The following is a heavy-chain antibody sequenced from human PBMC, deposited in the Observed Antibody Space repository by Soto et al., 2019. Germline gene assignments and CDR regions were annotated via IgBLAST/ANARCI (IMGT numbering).Heavy chain of an antibody. Sequence: QVQLVQSGAEVKKPGSSVKVSCKASGGTFSSYTISWVRQAPGQGLAWLGRLIPILGIANYAQKFQGRVTITADKSTSTAYMELSSRRSEDTAVYYCARVPSDSGYDYRGAFDIWGQGTMVTVSS. CDR2: LIPILGIA. J-gene: IGHJ3*02. CDR1: GGTFSSYT. D-gene: IGHD5-12*01. V-gene: IGHV1-69*02. CDR3: ARVPSDSGYDYRGAFDI.